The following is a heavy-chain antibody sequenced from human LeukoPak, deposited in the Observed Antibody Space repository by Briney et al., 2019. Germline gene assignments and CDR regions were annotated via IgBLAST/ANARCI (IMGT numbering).Heavy chain of an antibody. Sequence: GGSLRLSCAASGFAFSDFWMSWVRQAPGKGLEWVANIRHDGNAKNYVPSVRGRFTISRDNARNSLYLQMNSLSVEDTAVYYCATSHDSAGNDWGQGTLVTVSS. D-gene: IGHD2-15*01. CDR2: IRHDGNAK. J-gene: IGHJ4*02. CDR1: GFAFSDFW. V-gene: IGHV3-7*01. CDR3: ATSHDSAGND.